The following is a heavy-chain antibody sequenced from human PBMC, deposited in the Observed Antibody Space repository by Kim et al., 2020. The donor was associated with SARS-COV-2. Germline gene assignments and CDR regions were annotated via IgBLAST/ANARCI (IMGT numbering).Heavy chain of an antibody. V-gene: IGHV3-9*01. CDR2: IMPSGGRK. D-gene: IGHD6-25*01. Sequence: GGSLRLSCVASGFTFSDYAMPWVRQIPGKDLEWVSDIMPSGGRKVYVDSVKGRFTTSRDKAKNSLYLQMNSLRPEDTAVYYCMKDVGAGGADVWGQGTA. CDR3: MKDVGAGGADV. CDR1: GFTFSDYA. J-gene: IGHJ6*02.